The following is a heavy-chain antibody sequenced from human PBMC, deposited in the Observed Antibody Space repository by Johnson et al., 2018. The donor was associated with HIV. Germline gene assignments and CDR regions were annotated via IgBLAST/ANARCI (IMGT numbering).Heavy chain of an antibody. V-gene: IGHV3-48*04. J-gene: IGHJ3*02. CDR3: AREVSNSGRELFLAYDAFDI. D-gene: IGHD3-10*01. Sequence: VQLVESGGGLAKPAWSPRLSCAASGFTLRNCAINWGRRAPGKGLEWVSHITSTDLRTFYADSVRGRFTISRDNAKNSLYLQMNFLRPEDTALYYCAREVSNSGRELFLAYDAFDIWGQGTMVTVSS. CDR1: GFTLRNCA. CDR2: ITSTDLRT.